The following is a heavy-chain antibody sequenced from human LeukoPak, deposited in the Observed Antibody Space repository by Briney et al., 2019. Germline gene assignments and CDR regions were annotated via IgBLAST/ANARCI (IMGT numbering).Heavy chain of an antibody. J-gene: IGHJ4*02. D-gene: IGHD3-16*01. CDR1: GGSFSGYY. V-gene: IGHV4-34*01. Sequence: SETLSLTCAVYGGSFSGYYWSWIRQPLGKGLEWIGEINHSGSTNCNPSLKSRVTISVDTSKNQFSLKLSSVTAADTAVYYCARVRTIGSTRRFDYWGQGTLVTVSS. CDR3: ARVRTIGSTRRFDY. CDR2: INHSGST.